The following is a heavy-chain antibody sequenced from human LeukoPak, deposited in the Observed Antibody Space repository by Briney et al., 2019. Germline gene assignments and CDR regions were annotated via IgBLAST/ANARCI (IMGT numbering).Heavy chain of an antibody. J-gene: IGHJ4*02. CDR1: GYTFTSYG. D-gene: IGHD2-15*01. CDR2: ISAYNGNT. V-gene: IGHV1-18*01. Sequence: ASVKVSCKASGYTFTSYGISWVRQAPGQGLEWMGWISAYNGNTNYAQKLQGRVTLTTDTSPSTAYMGLRSLRSDDTGVYYCARVFWSGGSIRRDYWGQGTLVTVFS. CDR3: ARVFWSGGSIRRDY.